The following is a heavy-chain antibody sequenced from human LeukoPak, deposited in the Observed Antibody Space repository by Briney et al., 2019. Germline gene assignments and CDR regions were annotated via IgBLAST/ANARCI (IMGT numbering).Heavy chain of an antibody. CDR1: GGSFSGYY. J-gene: IGHJ4*02. CDR2: INHSGST. D-gene: IGHD3-22*01. V-gene: IGHV4-34*01. Sequence: ASETLSLTCAVYGGSFSGYYWSWIRQPPGKGLEWIGEINHSGSTNYNPSLKSRVTISVDTSKNQFSLKLSSVTAADTAVYYCARGAPYYYDSSGYYNYWGQGTLVTVSS. CDR3: ARGAPYYYDSSGYYNY.